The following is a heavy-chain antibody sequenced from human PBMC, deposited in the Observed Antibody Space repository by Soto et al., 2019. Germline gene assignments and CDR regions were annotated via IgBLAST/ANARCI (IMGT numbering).Heavy chain of an antibody. V-gene: IGHV3-23*01. CDR2: INDVGYST. Sequence: LRLSCAASGFTFSSYAMNWVRQAPGKGLQWVSAINDVGYSTYYADSVKGRFTISRDNSKNTLYLQMSSLRAEDTAVYFCAKVTSRESGYSYGKSDYWGQGTPVTVSS. CDR1: GFTFSSYA. CDR3: AKVTSRESGYSYGKSDY. J-gene: IGHJ4*02. D-gene: IGHD5-18*01.